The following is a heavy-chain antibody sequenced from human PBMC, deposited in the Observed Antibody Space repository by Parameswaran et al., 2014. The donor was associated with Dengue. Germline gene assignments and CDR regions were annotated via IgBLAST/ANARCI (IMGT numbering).Heavy chain of an antibody. CDR2: ISYDGSNK. CDR3: ARDQFSLAARYYDFWSGYRSIDY. J-gene: IGHJ4*02. V-gene: IGHV3-30*04. Sequence: VRQAPGKGLEWVAVISYDGSNKYYADSVKGRFTISRDNSKNTLYLQMNSLRAEDTAVYYCARDQFSLAARYYDFWSGYRSIDYWGQGTLVTVSS. D-gene: IGHD3-3*01.